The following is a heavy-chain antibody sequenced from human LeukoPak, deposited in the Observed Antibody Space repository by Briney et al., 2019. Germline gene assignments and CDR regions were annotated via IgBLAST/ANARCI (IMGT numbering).Heavy chain of an antibody. D-gene: IGHD5-12*01. CDR3: ARESGYSGYDYDY. V-gene: IGHV3-66*01. J-gene: IGHJ4*02. Sequence: GGSLRLSCAASGFTVSSNYMSWVRQAPGKGLEWVSVIYSGGSTYYADFVKGRFTISRDNSKNTLYLQMNSLRAEDTAVYYCARESGYSGYDYDYWGQGTLVTVSS. CDR2: IYSGGST. CDR1: GFTVSSNY.